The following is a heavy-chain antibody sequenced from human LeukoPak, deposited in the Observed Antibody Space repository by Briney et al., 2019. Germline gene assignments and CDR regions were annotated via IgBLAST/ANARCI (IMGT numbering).Heavy chain of an antibody. V-gene: IGHV1-2*02. D-gene: IGHD3-10*01. CDR1: GYTFTGYC. CDR2: INPNSGGT. CDR3: ARGGSLHYYVSGCPFDY. Sequence: ASVKVSCKASGYTFTGYCIHWVRQAPGQGLEWMGWINPNSGGTNYAQRFQGRVTMTRDTSISTAYMDLSRLRSDDAAVYYCARGGSLHYYVSGCPFDYWGQGTLVTVSS. J-gene: IGHJ4*02.